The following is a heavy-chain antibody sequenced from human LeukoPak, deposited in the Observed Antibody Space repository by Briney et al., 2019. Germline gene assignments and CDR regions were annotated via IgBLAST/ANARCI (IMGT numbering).Heavy chain of an antibody. D-gene: IGHD6-13*01. V-gene: IGHV3-23*01. CDR3: AKGPHGAAAGTRLGPFDY. CDR1: GFTFSSYA. CDR2: ISGSGGST. Sequence: GGSLRLSCAASGFTFSSYAMSWVRQAPGKGLEWVSAISGSGGSTYYADSVKGRFTISRDNSKNTLYLQMNSLRAEDTAVYYCAKGPHGAAAGTRLGPFDYWGQGTLVTVSS. J-gene: IGHJ4*02.